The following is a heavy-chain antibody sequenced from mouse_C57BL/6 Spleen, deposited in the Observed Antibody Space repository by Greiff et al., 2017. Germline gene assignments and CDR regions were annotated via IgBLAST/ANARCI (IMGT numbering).Heavy chain of an antibody. CDR1: GFTFSSYA. D-gene: IGHD1-1*01. Sequence: EVHLVESGGGLVKPGGSLKLSCAASGFTFSSYAMSWVRQTPEKRLEWVATISDGGSYTYYPDNVKGRITISRDNAKNNLYLQMSNLKSEDTAVYYCARNYGSSSWFAYWGQGTLVTVSA. V-gene: IGHV5-4*01. CDR2: ISDGGSYT. J-gene: IGHJ3*01. CDR3: ARNYGSSSWFAY.